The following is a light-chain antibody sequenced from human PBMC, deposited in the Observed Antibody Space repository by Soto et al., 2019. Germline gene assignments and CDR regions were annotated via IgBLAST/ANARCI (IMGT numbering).Light chain of an antibody. CDR1: RGISSW. CDR3: QQANSFPLT. V-gene: IGKV1-12*01. J-gene: IGKJ4*01. Sequence: DIQMTQSPSSVSASVRDRVTITCRASRGISSWLAWYQQKPGKAPNLLIFGASSLQSGVPSRFSGSGSGTEFTITISSLQPEDFVTYYCQQANSFPLTFGGGTKVEIK. CDR2: GAS.